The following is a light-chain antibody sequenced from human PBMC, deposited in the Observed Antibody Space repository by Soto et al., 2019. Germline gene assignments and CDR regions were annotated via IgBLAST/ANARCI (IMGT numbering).Light chain of an antibody. CDR2: GAS. Sequence: EIVLTQSPCTLSLSTGERATLSCRASQSVSSSYLAWYQQKPGQAPRLLIYGASSRATGIPDRFSGSGSGTEFTLTISSLQSEDFAVYYCQQYNNWPLTFGGGTKVDIK. V-gene: IGKV3-20*01. J-gene: IGKJ4*01. CDR3: QQYNNWPLT. CDR1: QSVSSSY.